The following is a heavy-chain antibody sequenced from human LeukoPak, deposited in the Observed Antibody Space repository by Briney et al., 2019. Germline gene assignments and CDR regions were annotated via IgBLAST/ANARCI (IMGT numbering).Heavy chain of an antibody. CDR1: GFTFSSYA. V-gene: IGHV3-30*04. CDR3: ARQSSSWYYFDY. CDR2: LSYDGSNK. D-gene: IGHD6-13*01. Sequence: GGSLRLSCAASGFTFSSYAMHWVRQAPGKGLEGVAVLSYDGSNKYYAESVKGRFNISRDNSKNTLYLQMNSLRAEDTAVYYCARQSSSWYYFDYWGQGTLVTVSS. J-gene: IGHJ4*02.